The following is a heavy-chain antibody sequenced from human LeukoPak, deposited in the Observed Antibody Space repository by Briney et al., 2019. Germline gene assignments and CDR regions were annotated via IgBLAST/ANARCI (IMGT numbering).Heavy chain of an antibody. J-gene: IGHJ4*02. CDR2: LFYSGNM. CDR3: VRENIVSTRDFDQ. V-gene: IGHV4-39*07. CDR1: GGSINTGDYY. Sequence: SETLSLTCTVSGGSINTGDYYWAWIRQPPGKRLEWIGSLFYSGNMYYNPSLEGRVTISVDTSKNQFSLNLRSVTAADTALYYCVRENIVSTRDFDQWGQGTLVTVSS. D-gene: IGHD5/OR15-5a*01.